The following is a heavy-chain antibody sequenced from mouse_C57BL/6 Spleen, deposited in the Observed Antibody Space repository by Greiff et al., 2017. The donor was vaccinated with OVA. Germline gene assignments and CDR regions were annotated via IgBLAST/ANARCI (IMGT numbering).Heavy chain of an antibody. CDR3: ARPRFRYFDV. J-gene: IGHJ1*03. V-gene: IGHV5-17*01. Sequence: EVKLMESGGGLVKPGGSLKLSCAASGFTFSDYGMHWVRQAPEKGLEWVAYISSGSSTIYYADTVKGRFTISRDNAKNTLFLQMTSLRSEDTAMYYCARPRFRYFDVWGTGTTVTVSS. D-gene: IGHD1-1*01. CDR2: ISSGSSTI. CDR1: GFTFSDYG.